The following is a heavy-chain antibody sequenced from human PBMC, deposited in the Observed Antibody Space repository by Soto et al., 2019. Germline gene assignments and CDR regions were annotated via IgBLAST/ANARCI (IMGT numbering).Heavy chain of an antibody. V-gene: IGHV3-23*01. CDR3: ARVGYGDLAQ. D-gene: IGHD4-17*01. CDR2: VTLSGDYT. Sequence: EVNLLESGGGLLQPGGSLRLSCVASGFSFTSYAMAWVRQAPGMGLEWVCTVTLSGDYTYYADPVKGRFTSSRANSKNAVYLQLSSLRADDTAVYYCARVGYGDLAQWGQGTWVTVSS. CDR1: GFSFTSYA. J-gene: IGHJ4*02.